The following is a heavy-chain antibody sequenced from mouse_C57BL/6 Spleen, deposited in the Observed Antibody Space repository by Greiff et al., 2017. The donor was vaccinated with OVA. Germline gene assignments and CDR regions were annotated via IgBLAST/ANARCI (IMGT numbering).Heavy chain of an antibody. J-gene: IGHJ3*01. CDR2: IDPSDSYT. CDR3: ARIEGNWAVFAY. D-gene: IGHD4-1*01. V-gene: IGHV1-59*01. CDR1: GYTFTSYW. Sequence: QVHVKQPGAELVRPGTSVKLSCKASGYTFTSYWMHWVKQRPGQGLEWIGVIDPSDSYTNYNQKFKGKATLTVDTSSSTAYMQLSSLTSEDSAVYYCARIEGNWAVFAYWGQGTLVTVSA.